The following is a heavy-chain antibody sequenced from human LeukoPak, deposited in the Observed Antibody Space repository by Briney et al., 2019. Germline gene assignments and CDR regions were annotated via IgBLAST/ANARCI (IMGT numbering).Heavy chain of an antibody. J-gene: IGHJ4*02. CDR1: GFTFSSYG. CDR2: ISYDGSNK. CDR3: ARDPHFLRLGESYFDY. V-gene: IGHV3-30*03. Sequence: PGGSLRLSCAASGFTFSSYGMHWVRQAPGKGLEWVAVISYDGSNKYYADSVKGRFTISRDNSKNTVYLQMNSLRPEDTALYYCARDPHFLRLGESYFDYWGQGTLVTVSP. D-gene: IGHD3-16*01.